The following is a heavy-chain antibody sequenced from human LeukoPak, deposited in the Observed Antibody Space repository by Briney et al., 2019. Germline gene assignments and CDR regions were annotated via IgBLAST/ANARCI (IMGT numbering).Heavy chain of an antibody. CDR2: ITSSSGYI. Sequence: KPGGSLRLSCAASGFTFSSYAMNWVRQAPGKGLEWVSSITSSSGYIYYADSMKGRFTTSRDNAKNSLYLQMNSLRAEDKAVYYCARSDDYGDYLVDYWGQGTLVTVSS. D-gene: IGHD4-17*01. V-gene: IGHV3-21*01. J-gene: IGHJ4*02. CDR3: ARSDDYGDYLVDY. CDR1: GFTFSSYA.